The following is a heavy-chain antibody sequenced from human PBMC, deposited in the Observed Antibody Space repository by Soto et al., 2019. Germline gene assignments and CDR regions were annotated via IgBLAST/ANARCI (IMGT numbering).Heavy chain of an antibody. CDR2: IWDDGSTK. Sequence: QVQLVESGGGVVQPGMSLRLSCAASGLTFSSYGMHWVRQAPGKGLEWVAVIWDDGSTKYYADSVKGRFTISRDNSKNPLYLQMNSLRAEDTAVYYCATDKGYCSGGSCYSLGFDYWGQGTLVTVSS. J-gene: IGHJ4*02. V-gene: IGHV3-33*01. CDR3: ATDKGYCSGGSCYSLGFDY. D-gene: IGHD2-15*01. CDR1: GLTFSSYG.